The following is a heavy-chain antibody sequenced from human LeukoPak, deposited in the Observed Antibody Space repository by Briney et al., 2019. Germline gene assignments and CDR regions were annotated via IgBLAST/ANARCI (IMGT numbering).Heavy chain of an antibody. CDR3: ASVYSPP. CDR2: ISYDGSNK. Sequence: GGSLRLSCAASGFTFSSYAMHWVRQAPGKGLKWVAVISYDGSNKYYADSVKGRFTISRDNSKNTLYLQMNSLRAEDTAVYYCASVYSPPWGQGTLVTVSS. CDR1: GFTFSSYA. V-gene: IGHV3-30-3*01. J-gene: IGHJ5*02. D-gene: IGHD5-18*01.